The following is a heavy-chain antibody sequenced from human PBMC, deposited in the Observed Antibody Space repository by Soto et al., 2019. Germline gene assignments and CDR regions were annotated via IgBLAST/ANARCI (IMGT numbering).Heavy chain of an antibody. J-gene: IGHJ5*02. V-gene: IGHV3-7*01. CDR2: IKQDGSEK. D-gene: IGHD3-9*01. Sequence: PGGSLRLSCAASGFTFSSYWMSWVRQAPGKGLEWVANIKQDGSEKYYVDSVKGRFTISRDNAKNSLYLQMNSLRAEDTAVYYCARDSLYYDILTGYSDGDNEPKYNWFDPWGQGTLVTVSS. CDR3: ARDSLYYDILTGYSDGDNEPKYNWFDP. CDR1: GFTFSSYW.